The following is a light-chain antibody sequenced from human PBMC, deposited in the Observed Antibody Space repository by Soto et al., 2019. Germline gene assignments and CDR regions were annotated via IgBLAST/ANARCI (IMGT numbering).Light chain of an antibody. CDR3: QQHDNI. CDR2: GAS. V-gene: IGKV1-5*01. CDR1: QSINTW. Sequence: DIQMTQSPSTLSASVGDRVTITCRASQSINTWLAWYQQKPGKGPKLLIRGASSLEGGVPSRFSGSGSGTEFTLTISSLQPDDVATYYCQQHDNIFGPGTKVDIK. J-gene: IGKJ3*01.